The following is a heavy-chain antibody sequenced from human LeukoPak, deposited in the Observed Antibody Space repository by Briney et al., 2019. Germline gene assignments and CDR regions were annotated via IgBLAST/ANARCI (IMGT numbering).Heavy chain of an antibody. Sequence: GGSLRLSCAASGFTFSSYAMSWVRQAPGKGLEWVSAISGSGGSTYYADSVTGRFTISRDNSKNTLYVQVNSLRDEDKAVYYCGKDWDSLFYYYGMDVWGQGTTVTVSS. V-gene: IGHV3-23*01. CDR1: GFTFSSYA. D-gene: IGHD3/OR15-3a*01. CDR2: ISGSGGST. CDR3: GKDWDSLFYYYGMDV. J-gene: IGHJ6*02.